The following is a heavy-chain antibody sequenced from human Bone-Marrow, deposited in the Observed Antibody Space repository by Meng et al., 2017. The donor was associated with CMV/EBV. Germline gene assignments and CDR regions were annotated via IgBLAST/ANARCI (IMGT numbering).Heavy chain of an antibody. CDR3: ARDSVVVAAFDY. V-gene: IGHV3-23*01. J-gene: IGHJ4*02. Sequence: GESLKISCASSGFPFSSYVMTWVRQAPGKGLEWVSAIGDGSGSTYYAASVQGRFTISRDSSKNTLYLQMNSLRAEDTAVYYGARDSVVVAAFDYWGQGTLVTVSS. CDR1: GFPFSSYV. CDR2: IGDGSGST. D-gene: IGHD2-15*01.